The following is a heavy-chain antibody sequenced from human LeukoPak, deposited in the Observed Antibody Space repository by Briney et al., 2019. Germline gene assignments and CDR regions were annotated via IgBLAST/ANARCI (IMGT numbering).Heavy chain of an antibody. V-gene: IGHV3-48*03. CDR2: ISSSGSTR. CDR1: GFIFSTYE. D-gene: IGHD3-16*01. J-gene: IGHJ3*02. Sequence: GGSLRLSCAASGFIFSTYEMNWVRQAPGKGLDWVPYISSSGSTRYYADSVKGRFTISRDNARNSLYLQMNSLRAEDTAVYYCARADRFAFDIWGQGTMVTVSS. CDR3: ARADRFAFDI.